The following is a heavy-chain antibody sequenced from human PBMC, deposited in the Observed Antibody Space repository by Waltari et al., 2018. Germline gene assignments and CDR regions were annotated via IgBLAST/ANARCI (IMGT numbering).Heavy chain of an antibody. CDR3: ARVRGGYDYPYYYGMDV. Sequence: QVQLVQSGAEVKKPGSSVKVSCKASGGTFSSYAISWVRQAPGQGLGWMGGLSPSFGTANHAQKVQGRGTITADESTSTAYMELSSLRSEDTAVYYCARVRGGYDYPYYYGMDVWGQGTTVTVSS. CDR2: LSPSFGTA. V-gene: IGHV1-69*01. D-gene: IGHD5-12*01. J-gene: IGHJ6*02. CDR1: GGTFSSYA.